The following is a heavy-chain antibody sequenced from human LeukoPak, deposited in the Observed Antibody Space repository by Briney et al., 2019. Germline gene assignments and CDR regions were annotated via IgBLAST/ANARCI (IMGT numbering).Heavy chain of an antibody. CDR2: INTNTGNP. J-gene: IGHJ4*02. Sequence: ASVKVSCKASGYTFTSYAMNWVRQAPGQGLEWMGWINTNTGNPTYAQGFTGRFVFSLDTSVSTAYLQISSLKAEDTAVYYCARVFSVLPYGSGRSRPSGLGYWGQGTLVTVSS. CDR3: ARVFSVLPYGSGRSRPSGLGY. CDR1: GYTFTSYA. V-gene: IGHV7-4-1*02. D-gene: IGHD3-10*01.